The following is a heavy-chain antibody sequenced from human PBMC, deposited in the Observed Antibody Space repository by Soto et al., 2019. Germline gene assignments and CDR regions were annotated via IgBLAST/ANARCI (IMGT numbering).Heavy chain of an antibody. CDR1: GGSIRSSSYY. CDR3: PRGAARSRVWGSYRYHTFDY. Sequence: PPETLSLTCTVSGGSIRSSSYYWGWIRQPQGTGLEWIGSIYYSGSTYYNPSIKSRVTISVDTSKNQFSLKLSSVTAADTAVYYCPRGAARSRVWGSYRYHTFDYWGQVTPVTV. D-gene: IGHD3-16*02. V-gene: IGHV4-39*01. J-gene: IGHJ4*02. CDR2: IYYSGST.